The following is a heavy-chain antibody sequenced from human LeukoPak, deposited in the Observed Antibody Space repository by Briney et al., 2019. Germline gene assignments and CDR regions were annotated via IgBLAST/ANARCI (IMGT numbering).Heavy chain of an antibody. V-gene: IGHV1-24*01. CDR3: ATSINYNDYAFDF. CDR2: FDPEDGQT. J-gene: IGHJ4*02. Sequence: ASVKLSCKVSGNTLTDFSIHWVRQAPGKGLEWMGGFDPEDGQTVYAETFQDRVTMTEDSSTGTAYMHLHTLRSEDTAIYYCATSINYNDYAFDFWGQGTLVTVSS. CDR1: GNTLTDFS. D-gene: IGHD4-17*01.